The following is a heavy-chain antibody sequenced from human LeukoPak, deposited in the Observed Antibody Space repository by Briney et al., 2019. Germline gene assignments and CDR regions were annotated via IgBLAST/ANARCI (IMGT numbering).Heavy chain of an antibody. CDR3: ARLDGSGSYYTNWFDP. Sequence: GESLKISCKGSGYSFTRYWIGWVRQMPGKGLEWMGIIYPGDSDTRYSPSFQGQVTISADKSISTAYLQWSSLKASDTAMYYCARLDGSGSYYTNWFDPWGQGTLVTVSS. CDR2: IYPGDSDT. D-gene: IGHD3-10*01. V-gene: IGHV5-51*01. CDR1: GYSFTRYW. J-gene: IGHJ5*02.